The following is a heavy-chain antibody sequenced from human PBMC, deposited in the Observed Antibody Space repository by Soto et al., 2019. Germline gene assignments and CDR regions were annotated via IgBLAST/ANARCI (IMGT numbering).Heavy chain of an antibody. CDR2: ISGSGGST. CDR1: GFTFNNYA. J-gene: IGHJ4*02. CDR3: ARYFYDSGGYYSIFDY. D-gene: IGHD3-22*01. Sequence: GGSLRLSCAASGFTFNNYAMTWVRQAPGKGLEWVAGISGSGGSTWYADSVKGRLTISRDSSKNTLYLQMDSLTADDTAVYYCARYFYDSGGYYSIFDYWGQGTLVTVSS. V-gene: IGHV3-23*01.